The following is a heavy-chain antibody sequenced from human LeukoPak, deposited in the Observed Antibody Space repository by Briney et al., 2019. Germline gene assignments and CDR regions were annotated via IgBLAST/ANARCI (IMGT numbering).Heavy chain of an antibody. CDR1: GYTFTSYD. Sequence: ASVKVSRKASGYTFTSYDINWVRQATGQGLEWMGWMNPNSGNTGYAQKFQGRVTITRNTSISTAYMELSRLRSEDTAVYYCARSISTSSIRLDYWGQGTLVTVSS. CDR2: MNPNSGNT. J-gene: IGHJ4*02. CDR3: ARSISTSSIRLDY. V-gene: IGHV1-8*03. D-gene: IGHD6-6*01.